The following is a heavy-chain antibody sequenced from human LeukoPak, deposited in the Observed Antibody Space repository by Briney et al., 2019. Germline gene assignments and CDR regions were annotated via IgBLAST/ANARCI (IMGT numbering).Heavy chain of an antibody. CDR1: GGSISSYY. D-gene: IGHD6-13*01. CDR2: ISYSGST. V-gene: IGHV4-59*01. Sequence: SETLSLTCTVSGGSISSYYWSWIRQPPAKGLEWNGYISYSGSTNYSPSLKSRVTMSVDTSKNQISLKLSSVTAADTAVYYCARDGVGSSWSFDYWGQGTLVTVSS. J-gene: IGHJ4*02. CDR3: ARDGVGSSWSFDY.